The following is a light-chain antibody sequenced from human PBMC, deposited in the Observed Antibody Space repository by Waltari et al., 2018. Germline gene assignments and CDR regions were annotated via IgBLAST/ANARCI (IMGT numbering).Light chain of an antibody. CDR2: DVT. Sequence: QSALTQPRSVSGSPGQSVTISCTGTSSDVGGYNYVSWYQHHPGKAPKLIIYDVTKRPSGVPDRFSASKSDTTASLTISGLQAEDEADYYCCSYAGSITFWVFGGGTKLTVL. V-gene: IGLV2-11*01. CDR3: CSYAGSITFWV. CDR1: SSDVGGYNY. J-gene: IGLJ3*02.